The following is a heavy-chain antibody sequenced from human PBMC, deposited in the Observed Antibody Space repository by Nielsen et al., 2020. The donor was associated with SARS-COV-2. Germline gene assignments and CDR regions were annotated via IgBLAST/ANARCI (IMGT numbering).Heavy chain of an antibody. V-gene: IGHV1-24*01. D-gene: IGHD6-19*01. CDR3: ATGPPAGTSWWFDP. J-gene: IGHJ5*02. CDR2: FDPEDAET. CDR1: GYTLTELS. Sequence: ASVKVSCKVSGYTLTELSMHWVRQAPGKGLEWMGGFDPEDAETIYAQKFQGRVTMTEDTSTDTAYMELSSLRSEDTAVYYCATGPPAGTSWWFDPWGQGTLVTVSS.